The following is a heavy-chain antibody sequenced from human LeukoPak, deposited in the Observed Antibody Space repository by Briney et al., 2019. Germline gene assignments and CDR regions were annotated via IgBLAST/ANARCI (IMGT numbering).Heavy chain of an antibody. CDR3: ARNIVVVPAATKGLYYYYYMDV. CDR1: GGTFSSYA. Sequence: SVKVSCKASGGTFSSYAISWVRQDPGQGLEWMGRIIPILGIANYAQKFQGRVTITADESTSTAYMELSSLRSEDTAVYYCARNIVVVPAATKGLYYYYYMDVWGKGTTVTVSS. CDR2: IIPILGIA. J-gene: IGHJ6*03. V-gene: IGHV1-69*04. D-gene: IGHD2-2*01.